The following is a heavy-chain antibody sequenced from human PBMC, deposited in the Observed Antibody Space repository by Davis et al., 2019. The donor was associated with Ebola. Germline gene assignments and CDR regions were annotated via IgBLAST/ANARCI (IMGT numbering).Heavy chain of an antibody. J-gene: IGHJ6*02. V-gene: IGHV3-21*01. Sequence: GGSLRLSCAASGFTVSSNYMSWVRQAPGKGLEWVSSISSSSSYIYYADSVRGRFTISRDNARNSLYLQMNSLRDEDTAVYYCARDQEDWVFGVVVKAVRKYGMDVWGQGTAVTVSS. CDR2: ISSSSSYI. CDR3: ARDQEDWVFGVVVKAVRKYGMDV. CDR1: GFTVSSNY. D-gene: IGHD3-3*01.